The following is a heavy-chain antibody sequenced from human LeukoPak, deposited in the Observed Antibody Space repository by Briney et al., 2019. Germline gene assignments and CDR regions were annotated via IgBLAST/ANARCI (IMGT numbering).Heavy chain of an antibody. J-gene: IGHJ4*02. CDR2: IYYSGST. D-gene: IGHD3-22*01. Sequence: SQTLSLTCTVSGGSISSGDYYWSWIRQPPGKGLEWIGYIYYSGSTNYNPSLKSRVTISVDTSKNQFSLKLSSVTAADTAVYYCATRGNDSSGYLIDYWGQGTLVTVSS. CDR3: ATRGNDSSGYLIDY. V-gene: IGHV4-30-4*01. CDR1: GGSISSGDYY.